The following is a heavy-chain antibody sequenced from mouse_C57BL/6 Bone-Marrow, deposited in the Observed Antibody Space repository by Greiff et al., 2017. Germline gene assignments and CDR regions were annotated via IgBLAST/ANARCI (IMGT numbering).Heavy chain of an antibody. V-gene: IGHV5-4*01. J-gene: IGHJ2*01. CDR1: GFTFSSYA. CDR3: AREGGYYPLYFDY. D-gene: IGHD2-3*01. Sequence: EVHLVESGGGLVKPGGSLKLTCAASGFTFSSYAMSWVRQTPEKRLEGVATISDGGSYTYYPDNVKGRFTISSDNAKNNLYLQMSHLKSEDTAMYYCAREGGYYPLYFDYWGQGTTLTVSS. CDR2: ISDGGSYT.